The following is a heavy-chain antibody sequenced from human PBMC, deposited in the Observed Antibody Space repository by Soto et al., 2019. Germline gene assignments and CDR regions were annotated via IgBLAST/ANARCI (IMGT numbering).Heavy chain of an antibody. Sequence: SETLSLTCTVSGGSISSYYWSWIREPPGKGLEWIGYIYYSGSTNYNPSLKSRVTISVDTSKNRFSLKLTSVTAAVTAVYYCAREIFGLAAAGRPPSSPIESPWGSANWFVPWGQGTLVTVS. CDR2: IYYSGST. V-gene: IGHV4-59*01. CDR1: GGSISSYY. CDR3: AREIFGLAAAGRPPSSPIESPWGSANWFVP. J-gene: IGHJ5*02. D-gene: IGHD6-13*01.